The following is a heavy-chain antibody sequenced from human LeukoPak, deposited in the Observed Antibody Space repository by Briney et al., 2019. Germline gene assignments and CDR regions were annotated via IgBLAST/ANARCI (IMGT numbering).Heavy chain of an antibody. V-gene: IGHV3-23*01. CDR2: ISGSGGST. CDR1: GFTFSSYA. J-gene: IGHJ4*02. D-gene: IGHD3-22*01. Sequence: PGGSLRLSCAASGFTFSSYALSWVRQAPGKGLEWVSAISGSGGSTYYADSVKGRFTISRDNSKNTLYLQMNSLRAEDTAVYYCAKDPSSSGYYSDWGQGTLVTVSS. CDR3: AKDPSSSGYYSD.